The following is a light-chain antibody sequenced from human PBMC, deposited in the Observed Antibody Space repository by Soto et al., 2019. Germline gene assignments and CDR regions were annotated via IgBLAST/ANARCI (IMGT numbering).Light chain of an antibody. CDR1: SSNIANNY. V-gene: IGLV1-51*01. Sequence: QSVLTQPPSVSAAPGQTVTISCSGSSSNIANNYVSWYQQLPGTAPKLLIFENNKRPSGIPDRFSGSKSGTSATLGITGLQTGDEAVYYCGTWDSSLPGVVFGGGTKVTVL. CDR2: ENN. J-gene: IGLJ2*01. CDR3: GTWDSSLPGVV.